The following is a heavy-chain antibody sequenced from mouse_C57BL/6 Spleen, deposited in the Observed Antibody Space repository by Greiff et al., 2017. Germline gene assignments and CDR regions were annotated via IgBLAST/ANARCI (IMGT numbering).Heavy chain of an antibody. Sequence: LVESGAELARPGASVKLSCKASGYTFTSYGISWVKQRTGQGLEWIGEIYPRSGNTYYNEKFKGKATLTADKSSSTAYMELRSLTSEDSAVYFCARGEYYGSSYDWFAYWGQGTLVTVSA. D-gene: IGHD1-1*01. CDR2: IYPRSGNT. J-gene: IGHJ3*01. CDR3: ARGEYYGSSYDWFAY. CDR1: GYTFTSYG. V-gene: IGHV1-81*01.